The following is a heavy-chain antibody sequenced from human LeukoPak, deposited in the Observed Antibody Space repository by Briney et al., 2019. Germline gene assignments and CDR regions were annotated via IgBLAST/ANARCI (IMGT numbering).Heavy chain of an antibody. Sequence: ASVKVSCKASGYTFTGYYMHWVRQAPGQGLEWMGRINPNSGGTNYAQKFQGRVTMTRDTSISTAYMELSRLRSDDTAVYYCARIFGSGSYDWFDHWGQGTLVTVSS. CDR2: INPNSGGT. V-gene: IGHV1-2*06. CDR1: GYTFTGYY. J-gene: IGHJ5*02. CDR3: ARIFGSGSYDWFDH. D-gene: IGHD3-10*01.